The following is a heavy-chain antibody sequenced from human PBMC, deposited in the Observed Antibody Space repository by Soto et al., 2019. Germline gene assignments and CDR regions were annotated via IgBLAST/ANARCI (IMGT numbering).Heavy chain of an antibody. J-gene: IGHJ6*02. CDR3: TRARKWFGNLGYGMDV. Sequence: GGSLRLSCTASGFTFGDYAMSWFRQAPGKGLEWVGFIRSKAYGGTTEYDASVKGRFTISRDDSKSIAYLQMNSLKTEDSAVYYCTRARKWFGNLGYGMDVWGQGTTVTVSS. D-gene: IGHD3-10*01. CDR2: IRSKAYGGTT. CDR1: GFTFGDYA. V-gene: IGHV3-49*03.